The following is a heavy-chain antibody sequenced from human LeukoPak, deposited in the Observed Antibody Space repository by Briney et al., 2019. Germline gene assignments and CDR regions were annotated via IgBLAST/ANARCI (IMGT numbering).Heavy chain of an antibody. Sequence: ASVTVSCKASGYTFTSYDINWVRQAPGQGLEWMGCMNPNSGNTDFAQKFQGRVTMTRNTSINTAYMELSSLKSEDTAIYYCARLGLYESSGYWGQGTLITVSS. V-gene: IGHV1-8*01. CDR1: GYTFTSYD. D-gene: IGHD3-22*01. J-gene: IGHJ4*02. CDR2: MNPNSGNT. CDR3: ARLGLYESSGY.